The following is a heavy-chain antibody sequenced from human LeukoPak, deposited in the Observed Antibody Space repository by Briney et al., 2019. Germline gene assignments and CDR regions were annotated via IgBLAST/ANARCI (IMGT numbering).Heavy chain of an antibody. CDR3: ARVPYIAAAGRYYYYGMDV. Sequence: GESLKTSCKGSGYSFTSYWIGWVRQMPGKGLEWMGIIYPGDSDTRYSPSFQGQVTISADKSISTAYLQWSSLKASDTAMYYCARVPYIAAAGRYYYYGMDVWGQGTTVTVSS. D-gene: IGHD6-13*01. CDR1: GYSFTSYW. V-gene: IGHV5-51*01. CDR2: IYPGDSDT. J-gene: IGHJ6*02.